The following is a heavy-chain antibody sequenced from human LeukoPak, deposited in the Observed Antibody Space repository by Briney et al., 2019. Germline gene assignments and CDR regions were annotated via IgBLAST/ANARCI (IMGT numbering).Heavy chain of an antibody. CDR2: INPNSGGT. V-gene: IGHV1-2*02. CDR3: ATTSYCSGGSCYSEDY. D-gene: IGHD2-15*01. Sequence: ASVKVSCKASGYTFTGYYMHWVRQAPGQGPEWMGWINPNSGGTNYAQKFQGRVTMTRDTSISTAYMELSRLRSDDTAVYYCATTSYCSGGSCYSEDYWGQGTLVTVSS. J-gene: IGHJ4*02. CDR1: GYTFTGYY.